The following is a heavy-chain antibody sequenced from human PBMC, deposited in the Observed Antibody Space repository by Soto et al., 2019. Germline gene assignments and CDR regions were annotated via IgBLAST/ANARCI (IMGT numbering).Heavy chain of an antibody. V-gene: IGHV3-7*03. CDR1: GFTFSSYW. J-gene: IGHJ4*02. CDR2: INPDGSEK. Sequence: RRLSCAASGFTFSSYWMSWVRQAPGKGLEWLANINPDGSEKYYVDSVKGRFTISRDNAKNSLYLRMNSLRAEDTAVYYCARGGNWNEFWGQGTLVTVS. CDR3: ARGGNWNEF. D-gene: IGHD1-1*01.